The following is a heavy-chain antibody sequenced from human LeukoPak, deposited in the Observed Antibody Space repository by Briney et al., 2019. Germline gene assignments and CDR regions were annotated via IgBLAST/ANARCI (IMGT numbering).Heavy chain of an antibody. D-gene: IGHD6-19*01. CDR1: GLRFSSYW. J-gene: IGHJ4*02. CDR3: VSGSGWIFDY. Sequence: GGSLRLSCAASGLRFSSYWMDWVRQAPGKGLEWVAHIKEDGSGEYYVDSVKGRFTISIDNAKKSMYLQMNSLRVEDTAVYYCVSGSGWIFDYWGQGTLVTVSS. V-gene: IGHV3-7*03. CDR2: IKEDGSGE.